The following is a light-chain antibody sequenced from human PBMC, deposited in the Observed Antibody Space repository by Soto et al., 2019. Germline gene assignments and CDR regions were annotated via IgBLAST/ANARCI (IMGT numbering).Light chain of an antibody. CDR3: SSYARTSTYV. CDR2: EVS. J-gene: IGLJ1*01. V-gene: IGLV2-14*01. Sequence: QSALTQPASVSGSPGQSITISCTGTSSDVGYYNYVSWYQHHPGKAPKLMIYEVSNRPSGVSNRFSGSKSGNTASLTISGLQAEDEADYFCSSYARTSTYVFGSGTKLNVL. CDR1: SSDVGYYNY.